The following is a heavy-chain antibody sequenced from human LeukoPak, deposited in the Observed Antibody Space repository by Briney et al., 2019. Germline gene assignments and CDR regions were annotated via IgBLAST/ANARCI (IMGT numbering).Heavy chain of an antibody. D-gene: IGHD3-9*01. V-gene: IGHV3-21*01. CDR3: ARGPYYDILTGYFDY. CDR1: GFTFSSYS. J-gene: IGHJ4*02. Sequence: GGSLRLSCAASGFTFSSYSMNWVHQAPGKGLEWVSSISSSSSYIYYADSVKGRFTISRDNAKNSLYLQMNSLRAEDTAVYYCARGPYYDILTGYFDYWGQGTLVTVSS. CDR2: ISSSSSYI.